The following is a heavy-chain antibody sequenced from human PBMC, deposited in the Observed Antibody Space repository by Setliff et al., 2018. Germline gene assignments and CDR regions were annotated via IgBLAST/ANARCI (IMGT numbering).Heavy chain of an antibody. Sequence: PGGSLRLSCEASGFTFSGYSMNWVRQAPGKGLEWVSYSGSSIYYADSVKGRFTISRDNAKNSLYLQMNSLRAEDTAVYYCARSPLWFGELFFDYWGQGTLVTVSS. V-gene: IGHV3-48*04. CDR3: ARSPLWFGELFFDY. D-gene: IGHD3-10*01. CDR1: GFTFSGYS. CDR2: SGSSI. J-gene: IGHJ4*02.